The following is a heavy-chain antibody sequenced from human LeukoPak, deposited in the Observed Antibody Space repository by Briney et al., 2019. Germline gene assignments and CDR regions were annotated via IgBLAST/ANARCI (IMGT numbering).Heavy chain of an antibody. D-gene: IGHD6-6*01. Sequence: GGSLRLSCAASGFTFSNYNMNWVRQAPGKGLEWVSYISRSSSTIYCADSVKGRFTISRDNAKNSLYLQMNSLRAEDTAVYYCARDGKLVFGRDDYYYGMDVWGQGTTVTVSS. CDR3: ARDGKLVFGRDDYYYGMDV. CDR1: GFTFSNYN. V-gene: IGHV3-48*01. J-gene: IGHJ6*02. CDR2: ISRSSSTI.